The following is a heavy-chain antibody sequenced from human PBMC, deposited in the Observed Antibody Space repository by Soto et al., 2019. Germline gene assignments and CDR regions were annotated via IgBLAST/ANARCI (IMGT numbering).Heavy chain of an antibody. CDR1: GGSFSGYY. Sequence: PSETLSLTCAVYGGSFSGYYWSWIRQPPGKGLEWIGEINHSGSTNYNPSLKSRVTISVDTSKNQFSLKLSSVTAADTAVYYCARVDGGSYYFHYYYGMKVWGQVTTVTVSS. D-gene: IGHD1-26*01. J-gene: IGHJ6*02. V-gene: IGHV4-34*01. CDR3: ARVDGGSYYFHYYYGMKV. CDR2: INHSGST.